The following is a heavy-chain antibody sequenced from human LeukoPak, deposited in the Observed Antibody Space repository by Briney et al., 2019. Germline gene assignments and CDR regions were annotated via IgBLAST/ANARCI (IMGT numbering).Heavy chain of an antibody. CDR1: GGSISSSY. D-gene: IGHD7-27*01. V-gene: IGHV4-59*08. Sequence: PSETLSLTCTVSGGSISSSYWSWIRQPPGKGLEWIGYIHHSGSTNYNPSLKSRATISVDTSKAHFSLKLSSATATDTAAYYCARHDPGWFDTWGQGTLVTVSS. J-gene: IGHJ5*02. CDR3: ARHDPGWFDT. CDR2: IHHSGST.